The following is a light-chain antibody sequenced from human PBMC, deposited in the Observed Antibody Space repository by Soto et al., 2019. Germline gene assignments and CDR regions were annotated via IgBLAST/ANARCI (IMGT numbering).Light chain of an antibody. CDR2: DNN. V-gene: IGLV1-51*01. J-gene: IGLJ2*01. CDR3: GTWYSSLSIVV. CDR1: SSNIGDNY. Sequence: QSVLTQPPSVSVALGQKVAISCSGSSSNIGDNYVSWYQHVPGTAPRLLIYDNNKRPSGIPDRFSGSKSGTTATLGITGIQTGDEADYFCGTWYSSLSIVVFGGGTKVTVL.